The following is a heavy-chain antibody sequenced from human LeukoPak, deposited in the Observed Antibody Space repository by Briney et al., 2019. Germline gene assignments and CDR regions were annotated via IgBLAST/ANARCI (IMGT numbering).Heavy chain of an antibody. D-gene: IGHD3-3*01. CDR1: GGTFSSYA. CDR3: ASLTYYDFRSGYYTWNYFDY. Sequence: SVKVSCKASGGTFSSYAISWVRQAPGQGLEWMGGIIPIFGTASYAQKFQGRVTITADESTSTAYMELSSLRSEDTAVYYCASLTYYDFRSGYYTWNYFDYWGQGTLVTVSS. J-gene: IGHJ4*02. CDR2: IIPIFGTA. V-gene: IGHV1-69*13.